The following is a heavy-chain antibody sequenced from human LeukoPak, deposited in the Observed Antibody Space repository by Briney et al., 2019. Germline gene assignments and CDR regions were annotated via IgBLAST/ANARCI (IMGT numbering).Heavy chain of an antibody. D-gene: IGHD3-3*01. J-gene: IGHJ4*02. CDR3: ARDPKITIFGLDPDY. V-gene: IGHV3-7*01. CDR1: GFTFSSYW. Sequence: PGGSLRLSCAASGFTFSSYWMSWVRQAPGKGLEWVANIKQDGSEKYYVDSVKGRFTISRDNAKNSLYLQMNSLGAEDTAVYYCARDPKITIFGLDPDYWGQGTLVTVSS. CDR2: IKQDGSEK.